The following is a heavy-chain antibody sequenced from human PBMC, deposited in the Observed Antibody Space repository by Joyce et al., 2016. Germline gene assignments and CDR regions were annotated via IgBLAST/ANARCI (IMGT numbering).Heavy chain of an antibody. J-gene: IGHJ5*02. CDR3: ARVPRSITIFGVVIWFDP. D-gene: IGHD3-3*01. Sequence: QVQLQESGPGLVKPSETLSLTCTVSGGSVTSGSYYWSWIRQPPGKGLEWIGFISHTGGTNYNPTLKSRVTISVDTSKNPFSLKLSSVTAADTAVYYCARVPRSITIFGVVIWFDPWGQGTLVTVSS. CDR1: GGSVTSGSYY. V-gene: IGHV4-61*01. CDR2: ISHTGGT.